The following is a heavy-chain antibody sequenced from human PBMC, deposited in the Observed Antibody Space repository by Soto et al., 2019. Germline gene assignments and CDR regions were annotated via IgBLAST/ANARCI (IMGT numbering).Heavy chain of an antibody. V-gene: IGHV1-2*02. J-gene: IGHJ6*02. CDR2: LKTDTGGT. CDR1: GSSFTGHY. Sequence: QVQLVQSGAEVKPPGASVKVSCKASGSSFTGHYMHWVRQVSGQRLELVGWLKTDTGGTYYAPKFQGRVTFTRDTSTTTAYMELSGLHSDDTAVYYCARELCPLGSGSPCPTYGMDLWGQGTTVAVSS. CDR3: ARELCPLGSGSPCPTYGMDL. D-gene: IGHD3-10*01.